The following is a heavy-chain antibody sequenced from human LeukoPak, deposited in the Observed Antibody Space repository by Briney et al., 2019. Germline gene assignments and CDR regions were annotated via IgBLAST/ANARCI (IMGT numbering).Heavy chain of an antibody. CDR3: ARANSGTYSSPWDY. V-gene: IGHV4-59*12. J-gene: IGHJ4*02. CDR2: IYYSGST. D-gene: IGHD1-26*01. Sequence: PSETLSLTCAVSGGSISSFYWNWIRQSPGKGLEWIGCIYYSGSTNYNPSLKSRVSISIDTSKNQFSLKLSSATAADTAVYYCARANSGTYSSPWDYWGQGTLVNVSS. CDR1: GGSISSFY.